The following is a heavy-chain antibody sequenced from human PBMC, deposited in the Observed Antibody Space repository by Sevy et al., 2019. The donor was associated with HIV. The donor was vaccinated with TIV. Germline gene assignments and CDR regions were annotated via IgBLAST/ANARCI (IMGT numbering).Heavy chain of an antibody. D-gene: IGHD3-10*01. Sequence: GGSLRLSCAASGLTFSTYSMNWVRQAPGKGLEWVSYISSSSSTIYYADSVKGRFTISRDNAKNSLYLQMNSLRAEDTAVYYCASPLPFYYGSGSEEFDYWGRGTLVTVFS. V-gene: IGHV3-48*01. CDR1: GLTFSTYS. CDR3: ASPLPFYYGSGSEEFDY. CDR2: ISSSSSTI. J-gene: IGHJ4*02.